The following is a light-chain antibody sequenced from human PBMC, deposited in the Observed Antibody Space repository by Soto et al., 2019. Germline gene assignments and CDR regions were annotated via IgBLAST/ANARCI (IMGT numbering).Light chain of an antibody. J-gene: IGKJ5*01. Sequence: EIVLTQFPDTLSLSPGERATLSCRASQSVSSSSLAWYQQKRGQAPRLLIHGASSRATGIPERFSGSGSGTDFTLTISRLEPEDFATYYCQQHGQWPITFGQGTRLEIK. CDR1: QSVSSSS. CDR2: GAS. CDR3: QQHGQWPIT. V-gene: IGKV3-20*01.